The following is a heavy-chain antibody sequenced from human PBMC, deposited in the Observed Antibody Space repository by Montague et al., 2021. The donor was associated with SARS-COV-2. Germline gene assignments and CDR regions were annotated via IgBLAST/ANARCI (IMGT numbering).Heavy chain of an antibody. CDR1: GFPLSPSGVG. CDR3: AHYYYDSSGVDY. D-gene: IGHD3-22*01. Sequence: PALVKPTQTLTLTCTFSGFPLSPSGVGVGWIRQPPGKALEWLALIYWDDDKRYSPSLESRLTITKDTSKNQVVLTMTNMDPVDTATYYCAHYYYDSSGVDYWGRGTLVTVSS. V-gene: IGHV2-5*02. J-gene: IGHJ4*02. CDR2: IYWDDDK.